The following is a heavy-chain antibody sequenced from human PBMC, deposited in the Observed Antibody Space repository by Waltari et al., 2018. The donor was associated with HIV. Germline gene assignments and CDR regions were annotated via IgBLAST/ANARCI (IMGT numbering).Heavy chain of an antibody. Sequence: EVQLVESGGGLVQPGRSLRLSCAASGFTFDDYAMHWVRQAPGKGLEWVSGIRWNMGSIGYADSVKGRFTISRDNAKNSLYLQMNSLRAEDTALYYCAKAVGPHIGVSAFDIWGQGTMVTVSS. CDR2: IRWNMGSI. CDR3: AKAVGPHIGVSAFDI. J-gene: IGHJ3*02. D-gene: IGHD1-26*01. V-gene: IGHV3-9*01. CDR1: GFTFDDYA.